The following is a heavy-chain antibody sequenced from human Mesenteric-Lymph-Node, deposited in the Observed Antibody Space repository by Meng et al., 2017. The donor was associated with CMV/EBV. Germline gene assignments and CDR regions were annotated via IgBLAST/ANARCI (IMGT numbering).Heavy chain of an antibody. CDR1: SGSSGSYY. CDR3: ARDGSGADFWSGYYNY. Sequence: SGSSGSYYWSWIRQPPGKGLEWIGYIYYSGSTNYNPSLKSRVTISVDTSKNQFSLKLSSVTAADTAVYYCARDGSGADFWSGYYNYWGQGTLVTVSS. CDR2: IYYSGST. D-gene: IGHD3-3*01. V-gene: IGHV4-61*01. J-gene: IGHJ4*02.